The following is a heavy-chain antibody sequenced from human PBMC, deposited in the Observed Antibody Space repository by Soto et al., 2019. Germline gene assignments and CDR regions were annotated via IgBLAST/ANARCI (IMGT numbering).Heavy chain of an antibody. Sequence: ASVKVSCKASGYTFTSYYMHWVRQAPGQGLEWMGIINPSGGSTSYAQKFQGRVTMTRDTSTRTVYMELSSLRSEDTAVYYCARKAPYSSSWYWWFDPWGQGTLVTVSS. D-gene: IGHD6-13*01. J-gene: IGHJ5*02. CDR1: GYTFTSYY. CDR3: ARKAPYSSSWYWWFDP. CDR2: INPSGGST. V-gene: IGHV1-46*01.